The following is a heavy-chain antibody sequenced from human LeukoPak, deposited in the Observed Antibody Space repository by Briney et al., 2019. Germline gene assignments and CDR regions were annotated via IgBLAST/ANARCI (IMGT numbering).Heavy chain of an antibody. CDR3: ARLATYGGNSRGIDY. J-gene: IGHJ4*02. Sequence: SETLSLTCTVSGGSISSGGYYWSWIRQHPGKGLEWIGYIYYSGSTYYNPSLKSRVTISVDTSKNQFSLKLSSVTAADTAVYYCARLATYGGNSRGIDYWGQGTLVTVSS. V-gene: IGHV4-31*03. CDR2: IYYSGST. D-gene: IGHD4-17*01. CDR1: GGSISSGGYY.